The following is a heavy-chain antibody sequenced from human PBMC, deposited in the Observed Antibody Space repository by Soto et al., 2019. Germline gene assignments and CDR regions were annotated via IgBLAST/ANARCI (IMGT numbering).Heavy chain of an antibody. Sequence: QVQLVQSGAELKKPGASVSLSCKASGFTFNTFYIHWVRQSPGEGLQWTGVITPSNGFTSYPQNFQGRVTMTAETSTTAVYFDLSSLKSEDTAVYFAARDRPGPSCGGACPLGYYCHGMDVLGQGTAVTVSS. D-gene: IGHD2-21*02. CDR1: GFTFNTFY. J-gene: IGHJ6*02. CDR3: ARDRPGPSCGGACPLGYYCHGMDV. V-gene: IGHV1-46*02. CDR2: ITPSNGFT.